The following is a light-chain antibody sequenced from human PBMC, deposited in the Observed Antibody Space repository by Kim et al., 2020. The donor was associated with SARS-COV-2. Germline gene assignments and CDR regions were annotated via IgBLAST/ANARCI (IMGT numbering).Light chain of an antibody. Sequence: EIVMTQSPLFLSVTPGEPASISCRSSQSLLHSNGDIYFDWYLQKPGHSPQLLIYWGSNRASGVPDRFSGSTSGTDFTLKISRVEAEDVGIYYCMQALQGRTFGGGTKLEIK. CDR1: QSLLHSNGDIY. J-gene: IGKJ4*01. CDR2: WGS. V-gene: IGKV2-28*01. CDR3: MQALQGRT.